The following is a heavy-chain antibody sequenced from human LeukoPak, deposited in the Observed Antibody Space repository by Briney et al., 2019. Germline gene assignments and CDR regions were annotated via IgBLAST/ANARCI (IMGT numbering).Heavy chain of an antibody. CDR1: GFTFSSYT. Sequence: GGSLRLSCAASGFTFSSYTMSWVHQAPGKGLEWVSTITTSDGNTYYADSVKGRFTVSRDNSKNTLFLQMNSLRAEDTAVYYCAKDGGLWVSAHWGDSWGRGTLVTVSS. J-gene: IGHJ4*02. CDR2: ITTSDGNT. V-gene: IGHV3-23*01. CDR3: AKDGGLWVSAHWGDS. D-gene: IGHD7-27*01.